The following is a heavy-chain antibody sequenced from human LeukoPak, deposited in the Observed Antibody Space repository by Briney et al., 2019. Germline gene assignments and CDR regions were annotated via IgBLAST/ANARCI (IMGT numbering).Heavy chain of an antibody. CDR1: GFTFSSYT. Sequence: GGSLRLSCAASGFTFSSYTMSWVHQAPGKGLEWVSTITTSDGNTYYADSVKGRFTVSRDNSKNTLFLQMNSLRAEDTAVYYCAKDGGLWVSAHWGDSWGRGTLVTVSS. J-gene: IGHJ4*02. CDR2: ITTSDGNT. V-gene: IGHV3-23*01. CDR3: AKDGGLWVSAHWGDS. D-gene: IGHD7-27*01.